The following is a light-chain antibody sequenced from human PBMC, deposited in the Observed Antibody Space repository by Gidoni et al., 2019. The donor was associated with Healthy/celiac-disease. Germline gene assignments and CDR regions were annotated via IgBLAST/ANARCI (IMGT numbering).Light chain of an antibody. V-gene: IGKV3-11*01. Sequence: DIVLTQSPATLSLSPWERATLSCRASQSVSSYLAWYQQKPGQAPRLLIYDASNRATGIPARFSGSGSGTDFTLTISSLEPEDFAVYYCQQRSNWALTFGGGTKVEIK. J-gene: IGKJ4*01. CDR1: QSVSSY. CDR3: QQRSNWALT. CDR2: DAS.